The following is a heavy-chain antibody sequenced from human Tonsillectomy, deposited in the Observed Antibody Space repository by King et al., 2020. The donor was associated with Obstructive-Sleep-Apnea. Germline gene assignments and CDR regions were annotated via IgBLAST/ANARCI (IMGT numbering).Heavy chain of an antibody. CDR1: GFTFSSYA. J-gene: IGHJ4*02. CDR2: ISGSGGIT. V-gene: IGHV3-23*04. CDR3: SNPAMAGRFNDY. Sequence: EVQLVESGGDLVQPGGSLRLSCAAAGFTFSSYAMNWVRQAPGKGLEWVATISGSGGITYYADSVKGRFTSARDNSKKTLYLQMNSLGAEDTALYYWSNPAMAGRFNDYWGQGTLVTVSS. D-gene: IGHD6-19*01.